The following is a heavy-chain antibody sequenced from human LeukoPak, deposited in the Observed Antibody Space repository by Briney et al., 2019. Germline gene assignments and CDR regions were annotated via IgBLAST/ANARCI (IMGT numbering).Heavy chain of an antibody. V-gene: IGHV3-11*05. CDR2: ISGNSGDT. D-gene: IGHD2-8*01. CDR1: GFTFSDSY. CDR3: STDPRLLIY. Sequence: GGSLRLSCAASGFTFSDSYMTWVRQAPGKGLEWLSYISGNSGDTNYADSVKGRFTISRDNAENSLYLQMNSLRPDDTALYYCSTDPRLLIYWGHGTLVTVSS. J-gene: IGHJ4*01.